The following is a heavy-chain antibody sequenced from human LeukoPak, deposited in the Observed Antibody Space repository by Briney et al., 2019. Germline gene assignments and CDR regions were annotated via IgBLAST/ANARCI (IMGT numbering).Heavy chain of an antibody. J-gene: IGHJ6*03. CDR3: ARGRIAAAGYYYYYMDV. D-gene: IGHD6-13*01. Sequence: SETLSLTCTVSGGSISSYYWSWIRQPPGKGLEWIGYIYYSGSTNYNPSLKSRVTMSVDTSKNQFSLKLSSVTAADTAVYYCARGRIAAAGYYYYYMDVWGKGTTVTISS. CDR2: IYYSGST. CDR1: GGSISSYY. V-gene: IGHV4-59*12.